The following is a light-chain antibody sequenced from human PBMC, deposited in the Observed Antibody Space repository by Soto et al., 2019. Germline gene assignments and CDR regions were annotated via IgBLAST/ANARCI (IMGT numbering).Light chain of an antibody. CDR3: QQYHSLPTT. J-gene: IGKJ3*01. V-gene: IGKV3-20*01. CDR2: GAS. CDR1: QSVTSTY. Sequence: EIVLTQSPGTLSLSPGERATLSCRASQSVTSTYLAWYQQKPGQPPRLLIYGASNRATVIPDRFSGSGSGTDFTLTISRLEPEDFPVYYCQQYHSLPTTFGPGTKVDI.